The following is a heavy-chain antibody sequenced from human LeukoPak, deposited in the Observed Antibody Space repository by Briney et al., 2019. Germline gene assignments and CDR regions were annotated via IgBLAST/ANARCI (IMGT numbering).Heavy chain of an antibody. CDR1: GASITSGRYY. CDR3: AAGGDDAKAGY. CDR2: IHYSGTPT. V-gene: IGHV4-39*02. Sequence: PSETLSLTCSVYGASITSGRYYWGWTRQAPGKGLEWIGTIHYSGTPTFYNPSLESRVSLFSDTSRNDFSLRLRSVTAADTAVYYCAAGGDDAKAGYWGQGTLVTVSS. D-gene: IGHD3-16*01. J-gene: IGHJ4*02.